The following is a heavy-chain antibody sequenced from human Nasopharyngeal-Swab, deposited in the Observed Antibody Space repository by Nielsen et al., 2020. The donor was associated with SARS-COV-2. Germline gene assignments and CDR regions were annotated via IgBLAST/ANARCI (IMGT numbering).Heavy chain of an antibody. CDR3: ARLGRYYDTLSGYARHFDY. D-gene: IGHD3-9*01. CDR2: IDYSGST. Sequence: CTVSGDSISSGKDYWNWIRQTPGRGLEWIGYIDYSGSTDHNPSLKSRVTISVDTSKNQFSLKVNSVTAADTAVYYCARLGRYYDTLSGYARHFDYWGQGILVTVSS. V-gene: IGHV4-30-4*01. CDR1: GDSISSGKDY. J-gene: IGHJ4*02.